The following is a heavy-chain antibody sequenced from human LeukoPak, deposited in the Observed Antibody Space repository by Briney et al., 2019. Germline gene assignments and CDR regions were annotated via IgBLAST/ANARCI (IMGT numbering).Heavy chain of an antibody. D-gene: IGHD3-22*01. J-gene: IGHJ6*02. CDR2: ISYDGSKK. Sequence: PGRSLRLSCAASGFTFRSYGMHWVRQAPGKGLEWVAVISYDGSKKYYADSVKGRFTISRDNSKNTLYLQMNSLRAEDTAVYYCAKALTDYYASSGYYYSYYYYGMDVWGQGTTVTVSS. V-gene: IGHV3-30*18. CDR3: AKALTDYYASSGYYYSYYYYGMDV. CDR1: GFTFRSYG.